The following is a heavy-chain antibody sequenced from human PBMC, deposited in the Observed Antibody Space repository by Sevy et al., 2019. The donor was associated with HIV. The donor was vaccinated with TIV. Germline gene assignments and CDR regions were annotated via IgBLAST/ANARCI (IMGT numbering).Heavy chain of an antibody. CDR3: AGDPRRWLGERAWRAGLDV. CDR2: VSGYNGDT. V-gene: IGHV1-18*01. J-gene: IGHJ6*02. CDR1: DYTFISYG. Sequence: ASVKVSCKASDYTFISYGISWVRQAPGQGLEWMGWVSGYNGDTNYAKKLQGRITMTTDTSTSTAYMEMRSLRSDDTAVDSCAGDPRRWLGERAWRAGLDVWGQGTTVTVSS. D-gene: IGHD3-10*01.